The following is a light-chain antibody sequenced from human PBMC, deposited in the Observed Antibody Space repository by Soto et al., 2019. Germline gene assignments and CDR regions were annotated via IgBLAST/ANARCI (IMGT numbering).Light chain of an antibody. Sequence: QSALTQPASVSGSPGQSITISCTGTSSNVGTYNYVSWYQQNPGKAPKLIIHDVSNRPSGVSNRFSGSKSGNTASLTISGLHADDEANYCCSSYTSTSTVIFGGGTKLTVL. V-gene: IGLV2-14*01. J-gene: IGLJ2*01. CDR3: SSYTSTSTVI. CDR2: DVS. CDR1: SSNVGTYNY.